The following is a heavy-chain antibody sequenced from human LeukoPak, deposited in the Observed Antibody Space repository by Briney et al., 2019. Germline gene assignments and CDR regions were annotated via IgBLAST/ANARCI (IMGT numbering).Heavy chain of an antibody. CDR1: GYTFTSYY. CDR2: INPSGGST. CDR3: AREVEKEYYLDY. Sequence: ASVKVSCKASGYTFTSYYMHWVRQAPGQGLEWMGIINPSGGSTSYAQKFQGRVTMTRDMSTSTVYMELSSLRSEDTAVYYCAREVEKEYYLDYWGQGTLVTVYS. J-gene: IGHJ4*02. D-gene: IGHD2/OR15-2a*01. V-gene: IGHV1-46*01.